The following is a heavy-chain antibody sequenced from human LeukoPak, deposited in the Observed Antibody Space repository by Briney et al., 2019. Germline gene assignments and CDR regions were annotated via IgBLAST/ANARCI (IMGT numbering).Heavy chain of an antibody. CDR1: GYTFTGYY. D-gene: IGHD4-17*01. Sequence: ASVKVSCKASGYTFTGYYMHWVRQAPGQGLEWMGWINPNSGGTNYAQKFQGRVTMTRDTSISTAYIELSRLRSDDTAVYYCARDLEYYGDYPRRRERANNWFDPWGQGTLVTVSS. J-gene: IGHJ5*02. CDR3: ARDLEYYGDYPRRRERANNWFDP. V-gene: IGHV1-2*02. CDR2: INPNSGGT.